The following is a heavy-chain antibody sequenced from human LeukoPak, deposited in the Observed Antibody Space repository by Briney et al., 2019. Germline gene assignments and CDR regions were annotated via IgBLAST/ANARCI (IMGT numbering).Heavy chain of an antibody. CDR1: GESFSGYY. V-gene: IGHV4-34*01. CDR3: ARGGVRFLEWLSINWFDP. Sequence: SETLSLTCAVYGESFSGYYWSWIRQPPGKGLEWIGEINHSGSTNYNPSLKSRVTISVDTSKNQFSLKLSSVTAADTAVYYCARGGVRFLEWLSINWFDPWGQRTLVTVSS. J-gene: IGHJ5*02. CDR2: INHSGST. D-gene: IGHD3-3*01.